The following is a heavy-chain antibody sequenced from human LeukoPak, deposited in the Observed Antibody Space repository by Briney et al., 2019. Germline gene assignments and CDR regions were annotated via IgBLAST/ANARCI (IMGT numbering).Heavy chain of an antibody. V-gene: IGHV3-30-3*01. Sequence: PGGSLRLSCAASGFTFSSYAMHWVRQAPGKGLEWVAVISYDGSNKYYADSVKGRFTISRDNSKITLYLQMNSLRAEDTAVYYCARFPNRYCSGGSCNDYWGQGTLVTVSS. CDR1: GFTFSSYA. CDR3: ARFPNRYCSGGSCNDY. CDR2: ISYDGSNK. D-gene: IGHD2-15*01. J-gene: IGHJ4*02.